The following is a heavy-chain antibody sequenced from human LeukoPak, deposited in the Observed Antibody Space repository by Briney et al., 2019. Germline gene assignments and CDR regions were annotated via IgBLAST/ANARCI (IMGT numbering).Heavy chain of an antibody. J-gene: IGHJ6*03. CDR1: GGSISSYH. D-gene: IGHD3/OR15-3a*01. CDR2: IYYTGST. CDR3: ARGDWYYYYYYMDV. V-gene: IGHV4-59*01. Sequence: SETLSLTCTVSGGSISSYHWSWIRQPPGKGLEWIGYIYYTGSTNYNPSPKNRVTISVDTSKNQFSLKLSSVTAADTAVYYCARGDWYYYYYYMDVWGKGTTVTISS.